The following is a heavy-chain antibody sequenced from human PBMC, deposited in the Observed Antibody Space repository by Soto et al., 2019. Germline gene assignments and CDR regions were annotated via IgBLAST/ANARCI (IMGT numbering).Heavy chain of an antibody. J-gene: IGHJ4*02. V-gene: IGHV3-23*01. D-gene: IGHD3-22*01. CDR2: ISGGGSST. CDR3: AKERPYYYETSGYYPAVFDH. CDR1: GFTFSDYV. Sequence: GGSLRLSCTASGFTFSDYVMSWVRQAPGRGLEWVSAISGGGSSTFYADSVKGRFVISRDYSKNTLYLQMSSLRAEDTAIYFCAKERPYYYETSGYYPAVFDHWGQGTLVTVSS.